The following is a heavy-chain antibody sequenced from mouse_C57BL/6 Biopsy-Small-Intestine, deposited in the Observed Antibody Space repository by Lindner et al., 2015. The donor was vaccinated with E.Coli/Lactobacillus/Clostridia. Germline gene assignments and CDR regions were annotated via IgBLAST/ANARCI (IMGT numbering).Heavy chain of an antibody. CDR3: AIQWSNYFDSPGTLDY. V-gene: IGHV1-74*01. Sequence: SVKVSCKASGGTFNSYAINWVRQAPGQGLEWMGRIIPILDKPNYAQRFQGRVTITADRTTGTTYLELSSLRSEDTAVYYCAIQWSNYFDSPGTLDYWGQGTLVTVSS. CDR1: GGTFNSYA. D-gene: IGHD1-1*01. CDR2: IIPILDKP. J-gene: IGHJ4*01.